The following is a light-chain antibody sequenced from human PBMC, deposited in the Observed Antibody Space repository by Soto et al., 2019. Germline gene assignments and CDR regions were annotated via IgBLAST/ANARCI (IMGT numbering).Light chain of an antibody. J-gene: IGKJ2*01. V-gene: IGKV1-5*01. Sequence: DIQMSQSPSTLSASVGDRVTITCRASQSISSWLAWYQQKPGKAPKLLIYDASSLESGVPSRFSGSGSGTEFTLTISSLQPDDFETYYCQQYNRYTFGQGTKLEIK. CDR3: QQYNRYT. CDR2: DAS. CDR1: QSISSW.